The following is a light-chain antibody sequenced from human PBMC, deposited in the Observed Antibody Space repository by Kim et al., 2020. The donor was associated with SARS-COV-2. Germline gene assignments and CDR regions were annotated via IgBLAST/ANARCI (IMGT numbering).Light chain of an antibody. CDR3: NSRDSSGNHLEV. Sequence: RITCQGDSLRSYDATWYQQKPGQAPLLVIYGKNKRPSGIPDRFSGSSSGNTASLTITGAQAEDEADYYCNSRDSSGNHLEVFGTGTKVTV. J-gene: IGLJ1*01. CDR1: SLRSYD. CDR2: GKN. V-gene: IGLV3-19*01.